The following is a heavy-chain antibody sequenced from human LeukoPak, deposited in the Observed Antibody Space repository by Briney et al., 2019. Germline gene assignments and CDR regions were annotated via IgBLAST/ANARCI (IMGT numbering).Heavy chain of an antibody. D-gene: IGHD4-23*01. CDR2: ISYDGSNK. V-gene: IGHV3-30*18. CDR3: AKVMVTVVTTSKLDS. Sequence: PGGSLTLSCAASGFTFSSYGMHWVRQAPGKGLEWVAVISYDGSNKYYADSVKGRFTISRDNSKNTLYLQMNSLRPDDTAFYYCAKVMVTVVTTSKLDSWGQGTLVTVSS. J-gene: IGHJ4*02. CDR1: GFTFSSYG.